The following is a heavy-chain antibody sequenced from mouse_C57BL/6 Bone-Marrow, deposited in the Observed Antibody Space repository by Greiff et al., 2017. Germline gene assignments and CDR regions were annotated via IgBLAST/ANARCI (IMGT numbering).Heavy chain of an antibody. CDR3: ARQLYDYDGPLRYAMDY. CDR2: IFPGSGST. CDR1: GYTFTDYY. Sequence: VQLQQPGPELVKPGASVKISCKASGYTFTDYYINWVKQRPGQGLEWIGWIFPGSGSTYYNEKFKGKATLTVDKSSSTAYMLLSSLTSEDSAVYFCARQLYDYDGPLRYAMDYWGQGTSVTVSS. V-gene: IGHV1-75*01. J-gene: IGHJ4*01. D-gene: IGHD2-4*01.